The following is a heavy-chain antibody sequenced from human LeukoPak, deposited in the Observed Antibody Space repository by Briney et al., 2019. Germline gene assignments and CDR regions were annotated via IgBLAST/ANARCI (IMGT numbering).Heavy chain of an antibody. CDR2: IWSDGSNE. CDR3: AKLYDSTGYWTSAFDI. Sequence: GGSLRLSCAASGFTFSRYGMHWVRQAPGKGLEWMAVIWSDGSNEYYPDSVKGRFTISRDNSKNTLYLQMDSLRADDTAVYYCAKLYDSTGYWTSAFDIWGRGTMVTVSS. V-gene: IGHV3-33*06. J-gene: IGHJ3*02. CDR1: GFTFSRYG. D-gene: IGHD3-22*01.